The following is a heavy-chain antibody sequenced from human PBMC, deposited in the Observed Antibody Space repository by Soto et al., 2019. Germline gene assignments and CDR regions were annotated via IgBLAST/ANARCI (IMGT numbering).Heavy chain of an antibody. Sequence: SETLSLTCTVSGGSIISGDYYWSWIRQPPGKGLEWIGYIYYSGSTNYNPSLQSRVTISVDMSKNQFSLKLRSVTAADTAVYYCARDRLQVITFGGVIVTGYFDYWGQGTLVTVSS. CDR3: ARDRLQVITFGGVIVTGYFDY. CDR2: IYYSGST. V-gene: IGHV4-61*08. CDR1: GGSIISGDYY. J-gene: IGHJ4*02. D-gene: IGHD3-16*02.